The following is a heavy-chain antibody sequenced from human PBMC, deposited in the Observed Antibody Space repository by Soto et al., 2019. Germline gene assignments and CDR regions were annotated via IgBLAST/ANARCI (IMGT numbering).Heavy chain of an antibody. CDR3: ARDHDTIGYYNY. CDR2: FYSGTTT. D-gene: IGHD3-22*01. Sequence: PGGSLRLSCAASGFTVSSNYMSWVRPAPRRGVELGSVFYSGTTTYYADSKKGLIIITRDNTNNTLFLQMTSLRAENTVLYYCARDHDTIGYYNYWGQGTLVTVSS. V-gene: IGHV3-53*01. J-gene: IGHJ4*02. CDR1: GFTVSSNY.